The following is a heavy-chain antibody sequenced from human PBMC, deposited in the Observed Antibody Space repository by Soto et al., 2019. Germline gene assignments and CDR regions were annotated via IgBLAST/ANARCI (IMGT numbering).Heavy chain of an antibody. Sequence: QVQLVQSGAEVKKPGSSVKVSCKASGGTFSISAISWVRQAPGQGLDWMGGIIPIFGTAKYAQKFQGRITITADASTSTAYMELSSLGYEDTAVYYCAAIVTLVDYWGQGTLVTVSS. CDR2: IIPIFGTA. D-gene: IGHD3-9*01. V-gene: IGHV1-69*01. CDR1: GGTFSISA. CDR3: AAIVTLVDY. J-gene: IGHJ4*02.